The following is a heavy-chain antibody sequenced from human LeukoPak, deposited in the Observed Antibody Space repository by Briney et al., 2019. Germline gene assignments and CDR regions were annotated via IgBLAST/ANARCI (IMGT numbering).Heavy chain of an antibody. CDR2: IYYSGST. J-gene: IGHJ4*02. D-gene: IGHD1-26*01. CDR1: GGSISSYY. CDR3: ARTDSGSYPVDY. Sequence: SETLSLTCTVSGGSISSYYWNWIRQPPGKGLEWIGYIYYSGSTNHNPSLKSRVTISVDTPKNQFSLKLSSVTAADTAVYYCARTDSGSYPVDYWGQGTLVTVSS. V-gene: IGHV4-59*01.